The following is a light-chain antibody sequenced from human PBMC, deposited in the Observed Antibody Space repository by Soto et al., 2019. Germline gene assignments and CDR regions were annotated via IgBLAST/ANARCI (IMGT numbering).Light chain of an antibody. CDR1: QRIGDT. Sequence: EVVMRQSPATLSVSPGEAATLPCRASQRIGDTLAWYQHKPGQPPRLLIYDTSTRATGVPPRFSGSRSGAEFTLTIISLRSEDSAIYYCQQHFKWPPMTFGQGT. J-gene: IGKJ1*01. V-gene: IGKV3-15*01. CDR2: DTS. CDR3: QQHFKWPPMT.